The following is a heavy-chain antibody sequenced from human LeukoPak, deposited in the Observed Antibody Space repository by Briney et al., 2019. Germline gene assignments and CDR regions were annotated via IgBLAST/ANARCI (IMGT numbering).Heavy chain of an antibody. Sequence: GWSLRLSCAASGFTFSSYWMHWVRQAAGKGRVWVSRINSDGSRTTYAYSVKGRFTISRDNAKNKLYLQMNSLRAEDTAVYYCARSVGATSDYWGQGTLVTVSS. V-gene: IGHV3-74*03. CDR3: ARSVGATSDY. CDR2: INSDGSRT. CDR1: GFTFSSYW. J-gene: IGHJ4*02. D-gene: IGHD1-26*01.